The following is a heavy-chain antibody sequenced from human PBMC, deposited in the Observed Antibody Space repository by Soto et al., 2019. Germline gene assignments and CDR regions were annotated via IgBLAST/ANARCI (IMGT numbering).Heavy chain of an antibody. CDR3: ATERGGWFDP. D-gene: IGHD1-1*01. V-gene: IGHV4-31*03. CDR2: IYYSGST. CDR1: GGSISSGGYY. Sequence: PSETLSLTCTVSGGSISSGGYYWSWIRQHPGKGLEWIGYIYYSGSTYYNPSLKSRVTISVDTPKNQFSLKLSSVTAADTAVYYCATERGGWFDPWGQGTLVTVSS. J-gene: IGHJ5*02.